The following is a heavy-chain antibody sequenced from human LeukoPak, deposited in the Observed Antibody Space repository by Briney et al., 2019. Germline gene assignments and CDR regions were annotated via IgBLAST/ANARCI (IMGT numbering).Heavy chain of an antibody. V-gene: IGHV3-23*01. Sequence: GGSLRLSCAASGFTFSSYAMSWVRQAPGKGLEWVSAISGSGGSTYYADSVKGRFTISRDNSKNTLYLQMNSLRAEDTAVYYCATPGGHSSSWYRSYFDYWGQGTLVTVSS. CDR1: GFTFSSYA. CDR2: ISGSGGST. J-gene: IGHJ4*02. CDR3: ATPGGHSSSWYRSYFDY. D-gene: IGHD6-13*01.